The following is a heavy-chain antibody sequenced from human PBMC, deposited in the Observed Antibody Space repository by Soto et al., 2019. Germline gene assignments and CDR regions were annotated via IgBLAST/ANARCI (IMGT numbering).Heavy chain of an antibody. D-gene: IGHD1-7*01. CDR3: ARRARTATTNWGAFDI. CDR2: IKLDASEK. CDR1: GFTFSFYW. V-gene: IGHV3-7*03. J-gene: IGHJ3*02. Sequence: EVQLVESGGGLVQPGGSLRLSCAASGFTFSFYWMSWVRQAPGKGLEWLGTIKLDASEKKYVDSVKGRFTISRDNSRDTLFLQMNSLRADDAAVYYCARRARTATTNWGAFDIWGQGTMVTVSS.